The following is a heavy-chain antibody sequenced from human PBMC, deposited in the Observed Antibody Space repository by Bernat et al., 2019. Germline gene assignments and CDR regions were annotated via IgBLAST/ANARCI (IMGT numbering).Heavy chain of an antibody. CDR2: IKQDGSEK. CDR1: GFTFSTYA. J-gene: IGHJ4*02. V-gene: IGHV3-7*01. D-gene: IGHD6-13*01. Sequence: EVQLLESGGGLVQPGGSLRLSCAASGFTFSTYAMSWVRQAPGKGLEWVANIKQDGSEKYYVDSVKGRFTISRDNAKNSLYLQMNSLRAEDTAVYYCASWYSSSWYDYFDYWGQGTLVTVSS. CDR3: ASWYSSSWYDYFDY.